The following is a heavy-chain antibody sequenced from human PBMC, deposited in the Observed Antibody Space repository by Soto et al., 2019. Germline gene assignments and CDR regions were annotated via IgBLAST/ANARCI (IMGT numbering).Heavy chain of an antibody. Sequence: GASVKVSCKASGYTFTSYDINWVRQATGQGLEWMGWMNPNSGNTDYAQKFQGRVTMTRNTSISTAYMELSSLRSEDTAVYYCARGRVVFRYCSSTSCYPFDYWGQGTLVTVSS. D-gene: IGHD2-2*01. J-gene: IGHJ4*02. V-gene: IGHV1-8*01. CDR1: GYTFTSYD. CDR2: MNPNSGNT. CDR3: ARGRVVFRYCSSTSCYPFDY.